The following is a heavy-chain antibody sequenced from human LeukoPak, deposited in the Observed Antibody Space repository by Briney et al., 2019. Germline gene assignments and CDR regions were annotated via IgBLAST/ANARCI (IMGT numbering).Heavy chain of an antibody. D-gene: IGHD5-24*01. J-gene: IGHJ4*02. V-gene: IGHV3-7*04. CDR1: GFPSSSYW. CDR2: IKQVGSKK. CDR3: TRVGYIDEGIDY. Sequence: PGGSLRLSCVESGFPSSSYWMTWVRHAPGKGRGWVANIKQVGSKKSYMDSVKGRFTNSRDNAKKSLYLQINSLRAEDTAIYYCTRVGYIDEGIDYWGQGTLVTVSS.